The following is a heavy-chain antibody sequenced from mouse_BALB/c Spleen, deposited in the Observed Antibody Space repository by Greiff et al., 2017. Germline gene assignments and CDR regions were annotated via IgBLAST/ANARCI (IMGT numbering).Heavy chain of an antibody. CDR1: GFNIKDYY. J-gene: IGHJ2*01. CDR3: ASGITTVVVPFDY. CDR2: IDPENGNT. V-gene: IGHV14-1*02. D-gene: IGHD1-1*01. Sequence: EVKLVESGAELVRPGALVKLSCKASGFNIKDYYMHWVKQRPEQGLEWIGWIDPENGNTIYDPKFQGKTSITADTSSNTAYLQLSSLTSEDTAVYYCASGITTVVVPFDYWGQGTTLTVSS.